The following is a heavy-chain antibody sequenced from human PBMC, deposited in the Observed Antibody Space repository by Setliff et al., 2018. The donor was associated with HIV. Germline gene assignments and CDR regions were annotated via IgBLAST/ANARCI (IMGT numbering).Heavy chain of an antibody. CDR2: IYTSGST. V-gene: IGHV4-61*09. J-gene: IGHJ6*03. CDR3: ARHRDPPGTRWIFYYYYMDL. CDR1: GGSISSGSYY. D-gene: IGHD5-12*01. Sequence: SETLSLTCTVSGGSISSGSYYWSWIRQPAGKGLEWIGHIYTSGSTNYNPSLKSRVTISVDTSKNQFSLRLTSVTAADSAVYYCARHRDPPGTRWIFYYYYMDLWGEGTTVTVSS.